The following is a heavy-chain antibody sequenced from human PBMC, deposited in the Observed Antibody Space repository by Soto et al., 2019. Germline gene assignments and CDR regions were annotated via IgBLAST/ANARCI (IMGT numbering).Heavy chain of an antibody. V-gene: IGHV1-18*04. J-gene: IGHJ6*02. CDR2: ISAYNGNT. Sequence: ASGKVSCKASGYTFTSYGISWLRQAPGQGLEWMGWISAYNGNTNYAQKLQGRVTMTTDTSTSTAYMEQRSLRSDDTAVYYCAAGRGYYYDSSGYYYYYGMDVWGQGTTVTVSS. D-gene: IGHD3-22*01. CDR3: AAGRGYYYDSSGYYYYYGMDV. CDR1: GYTFTSYG.